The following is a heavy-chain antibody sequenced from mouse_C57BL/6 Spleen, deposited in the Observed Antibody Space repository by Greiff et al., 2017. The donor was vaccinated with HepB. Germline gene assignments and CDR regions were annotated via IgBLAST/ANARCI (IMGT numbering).Heavy chain of an antibody. V-gene: IGHV5-17*01. CDR1: GFTFSDYG. CDR3: ARGIRQLRLEY. D-gene: IGHD3-2*02. CDR2: ISSGSSTI. Sequence: EVKLMESGGGLVKPGGSLKLSCAASGFTFSDYGMHWVRQAPEKGLEWVAYISSGSSTIYYADTVKGRFTISRDNAKNTLFLQMTSLRSEDTAMYYCARGIRQLRLEYWGQGTTLTVSS. J-gene: IGHJ2*01.